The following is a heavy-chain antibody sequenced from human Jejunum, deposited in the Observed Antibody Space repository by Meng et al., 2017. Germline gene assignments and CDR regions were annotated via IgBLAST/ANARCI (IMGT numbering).Heavy chain of an antibody. CDR1: GYMFTAYD. D-gene: IGHD5-12*01. CDR2: SNXGNXNT. Sequence: QVQXXXSGAEXEKPGASVKVSLRASGYMFTAYDIHWVRXXPGQRLXWMGWSNXGNXNTXXXQRFXXXVSLXXXTSXXXXXMEXSXXRSEXXXMYYCXXINGYDYGHVLDYWGQGTLVTVSS. J-gene: IGHJ4*02. CDR3: XXINGYDYGHVLDY. V-gene: IGHV1-3*01.